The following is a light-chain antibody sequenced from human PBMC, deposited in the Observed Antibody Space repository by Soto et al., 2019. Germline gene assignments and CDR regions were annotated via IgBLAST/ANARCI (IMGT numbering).Light chain of an antibody. V-gene: IGKV2-28*01. J-gene: IGKJ5*01. CDR2: LGS. CDR1: QSLLHRNGYNS. CDR3: MQALQSLT. Sequence: DIVMTQSPLSLPVTPGEPASSYCRSSQSLLHRNGYNSLDWYLQKPGQSPQLLIYLGSTRAPGVPDRFSGSGSGTDFTLKINRVEAEDVGTYYCMQALQSLTFGQGTRLEI.